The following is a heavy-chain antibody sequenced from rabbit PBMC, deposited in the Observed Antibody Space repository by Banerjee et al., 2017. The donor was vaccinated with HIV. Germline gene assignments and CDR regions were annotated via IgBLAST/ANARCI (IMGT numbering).Heavy chain of an antibody. V-gene: IGHV1S7*01. J-gene: IGHJ4*01. D-gene: IGHD2-1*01. Sequence: QLVESGGGLVQPGGSLKLSCKASGFDFSSYSMTWVRQAPGKGLEWIGYIDPVFGSTYYVSWVNGRFTISSHNAQNTLYLQLNSLTGADTATYFCARGGSYDDYGDPPFNLWGPGTLVTVS. CDR2: IDPVFGST. CDR1: GFDFSSYS. CDR3: ARGGSYDDYGDPPFNL.